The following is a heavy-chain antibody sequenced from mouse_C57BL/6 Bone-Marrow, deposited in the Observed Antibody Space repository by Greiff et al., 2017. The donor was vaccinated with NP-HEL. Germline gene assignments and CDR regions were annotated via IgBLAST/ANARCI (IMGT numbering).Heavy chain of an antibody. CDR3: ATWNFYYGNYVGWYFDV. Sequence: QVQLQQSDAELVKPGASVKISCKVSGYTFTDYIIHWMKQRPEQGLEWIGYIYPRDGSTKYNEKFKGKATLTADKSSSTAYMQLNSLTSEDSAVYFYATWNFYYGNYVGWYFDVWGTGTTVTVSS. CDR1: GYTFTDYI. J-gene: IGHJ1*03. D-gene: IGHD2-1*01. V-gene: IGHV1-78*01. CDR2: IYPRDGST.